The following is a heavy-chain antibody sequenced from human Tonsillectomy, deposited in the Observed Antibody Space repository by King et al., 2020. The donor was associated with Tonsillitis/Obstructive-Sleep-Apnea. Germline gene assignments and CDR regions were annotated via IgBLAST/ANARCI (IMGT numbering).Heavy chain of an antibody. Sequence: VQLVESGGGLVQPGRSLRLSCAASGFTFDDYAMHWVRQAPGKGLEWVSGISWNSDNIGYADSVKGRFTISRDNAKNSLYLQMNSLRAEDTALYYCAKAQLCYCSSTSCYGAFDIWGQGTMVTVSS. CDR3: AKAQLCYCSSTSCYGAFDI. CDR2: ISWNSDNI. V-gene: IGHV3-9*01. J-gene: IGHJ3*02. CDR1: GFTFDDYA. D-gene: IGHD2-2*01.